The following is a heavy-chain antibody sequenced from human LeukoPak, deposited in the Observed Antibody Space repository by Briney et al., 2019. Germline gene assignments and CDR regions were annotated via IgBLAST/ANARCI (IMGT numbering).Heavy chain of an antibody. CDR3: ARVLAYWYFDL. CDR1: GGSISGLY. CDR2: IYTSGTT. Sequence: SVTLSLTCTVSGGSISGLYWTWIRQTAGKGLEWIGRIYTSGTTNYNPSLKSRVTMSVDTSKNQFSLKLTSVTAADTAVYYCARVLAYWYFDLWGRGTLVTVSS. J-gene: IGHJ2*01. V-gene: IGHV4-4*07.